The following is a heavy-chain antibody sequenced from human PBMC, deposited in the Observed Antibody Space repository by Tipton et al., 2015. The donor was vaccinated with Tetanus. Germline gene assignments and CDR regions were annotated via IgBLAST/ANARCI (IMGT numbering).Heavy chain of an antibody. D-gene: IGHD5-18*01. CDR3: VRGRGLGAYSYGFEY. CDR2: ISSSGRT. CDR1: GASLRSGDYH. J-gene: IGHJ4*02. V-gene: IGHV4-61*08. Sequence: TLSLTCTVSGASLRSGDYHWSWIRQPPGKGLEWLAYISSSGRTNSNYSLKSRITMTQDTSRNQFSLKLTSVTAADTAVYYCVRGRGLGAYSYGFEYWGQGALVTVSS.